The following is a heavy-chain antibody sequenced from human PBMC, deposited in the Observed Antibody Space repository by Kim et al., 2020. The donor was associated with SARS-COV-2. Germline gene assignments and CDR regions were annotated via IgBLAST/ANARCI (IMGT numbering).Heavy chain of an antibody. CDR1: GFTFSSYG. Sequence: GGSLRLSCASSGFTFSSYGMHWVRQAPGKGLECVAVISYDGSNKNYVDSVKGRFTISRDNSKNTLYLQMNSLKAEDTAVYYCARDIASYSSGLIYYYCGMDDWGQGTTVNVSS. V-gene: IGHV3-30*04. CDR3: ARDIASYSSGLIYYYCGMDD. D-gene: IGHD6-19*01. CDR2: ISYDGSNK. J-gene: IGHJ6*02.